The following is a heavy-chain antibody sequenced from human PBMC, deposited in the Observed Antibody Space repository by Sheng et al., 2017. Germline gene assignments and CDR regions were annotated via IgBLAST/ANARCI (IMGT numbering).Heavy chain of an antibody. J-gene: IGHJ4*02. D-gene: IGHD4-17*01. CDR2: IYYSGST. CDR1: GGSISSSSYY. Sequence: QLQLQESGPGLVKPSETLSLTCTVSGGSISSSSYYWGWIRQPPGKGLEWIGSIYYSGSTYYNPSLKSRVTISVDTSKNQFSLKLSSVTAADTAVYYCARELLGGYGDYIDYWGQGTLVTVSS. V-gene: IGHV4-39*07. CDR3: ARELLGGYGDYIDY.